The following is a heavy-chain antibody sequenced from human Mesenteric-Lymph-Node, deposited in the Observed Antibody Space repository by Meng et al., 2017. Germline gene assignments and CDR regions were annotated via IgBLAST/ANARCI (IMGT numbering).Heavy chain of an antibody. J-gene: IGHJ4*02. CDR2: IYYSGST. CDR1: GCSISSGGYY. D-gene: IGHD1/OR15-1a*01. CDR3: ARDSRGNNVANNRSYFDY. Sequence: SETLSLTCTVSGCSISSGGYYWSWIRQHPGKGLEWIGYIYYSGSTYYNPSLKSPVTISVDTSKNQYSLKLSSVTAADTAVYFCARDSRGNNVANNRSYFDYWGQGTLVTVSS. V-gene: IGHV4-31*01.